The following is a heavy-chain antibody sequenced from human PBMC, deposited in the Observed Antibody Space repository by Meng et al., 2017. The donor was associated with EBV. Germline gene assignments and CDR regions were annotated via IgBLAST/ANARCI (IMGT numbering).Heavy chain of an antibody. D-gene: IGHD1-26*01. CDR1: GFSLSTSGVG. CDR3: AHNRAGATEFDY. J-gene: IGHJ4*02. CDR2: IYWDDDK. Sequence: QITLKESGPTLVKPTQTLTLTCTFSGFSLSTSGVGVGWIHQPPGKALEWLALIYWDDDKRYSPSLKSRLTITKDTSKNQVALTMTNMDPVDTATYYCAHNRAGATEFDYWGQGTLVTVSS. V-gene: IGHV2-5*02.